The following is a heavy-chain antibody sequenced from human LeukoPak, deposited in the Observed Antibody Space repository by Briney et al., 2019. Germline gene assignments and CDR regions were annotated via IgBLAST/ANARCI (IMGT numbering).Heavy chain of an antibody. J-gene: IGHJ4*02. Sequence: GGSLRLSCAASGFTFSSYAMSWVRQAPGKGLEWVSAISGSGGSTYYADSVKGRFTISRDNSKNTLYLQMNSLRAEDTAVYYCAKVSELLWFGELFPPDYWGQRTLVAVSS. CDR3: AKVSELLWFGELFPPDY. CDR1: GFTFSSYA. V-gene: IGHV3-23*01. D-gene: IGHD3-10*01. CDR2: ISGSGGST.